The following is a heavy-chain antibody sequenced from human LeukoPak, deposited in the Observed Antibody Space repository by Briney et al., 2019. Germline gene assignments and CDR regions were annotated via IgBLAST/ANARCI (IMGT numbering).Heavy chain of an antibody. D-gene: IGHD3-22*01. Sequence: GGSLRLSCTASELTLSDHYMDWLRQAPGKGLEWIGRSRGKPNSYTTEYAASVKGRFTISRDHSQNSLFLEMNSLKAEDTAVYYCARASYYDRSTYYIDYWGQGTLVTVSS. CDR1: ELTLSDHY. CDR2: SRGKPNSYTT. CDR3: ARASYYDRSTYYIDY. V-gene: IGHV3-72*01. J-gene: IGHJ4*02.